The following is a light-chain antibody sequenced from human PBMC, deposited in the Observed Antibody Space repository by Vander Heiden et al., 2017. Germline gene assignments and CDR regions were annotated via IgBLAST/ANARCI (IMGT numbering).Light chain of an antibody. J-gene: IGKJ5*01. CDR1: QSVSSN. CDR3: QQYNKWPLT. V-gene: IGKV3-15*01. Sequence: EVVMTQSPATLSVSPGERATISCRASQSVSSNLAWYQHKPGQAPRLLMYGASTRDTGIPARFSGSGSGTEFTLTISSLQSEDFAVYYCQQYNKWPLTFGQGTRLEI. CDR2: GAS.